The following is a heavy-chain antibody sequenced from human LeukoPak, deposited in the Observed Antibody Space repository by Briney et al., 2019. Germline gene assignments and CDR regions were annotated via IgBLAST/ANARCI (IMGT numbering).Heavy chain of an antibody. CDR1: GFTFNNSW. V-gene: IGHV3-74*01. Sequence: GGSLRLSCAGSGFTFNNSWMHWVRQAPGKGLVWVSRINSDGTRSYADSVKGRFTISRDNAKNTLFLQMNSLRVEDTAVYFCASPRSGDRGGYHDPCDIWGQGTMVTVSS. D-gene: IGHD3-22*01. J-gene: IGHJ3*02. CDR3: ASPRSGDRGGYHDPCDI. CDR2: INSDGTR.